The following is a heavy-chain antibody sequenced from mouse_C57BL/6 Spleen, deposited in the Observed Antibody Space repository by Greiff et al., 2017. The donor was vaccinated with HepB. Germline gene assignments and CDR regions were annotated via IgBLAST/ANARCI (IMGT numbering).Heavy chain of an antibody. Sequence: QVQLQQPGAELVKPGASVKMSCKASGYTFTSYWITWVKQRPGQGLEWIGDIYPGSGSTNYNEKFKSKATLTVDTSSSTAYMQLSSLTSEDSAVYYCARMTVVATYAMDYWGQGTSVTVSS. CDR2: IYPGSGST. V-gene: IGHV1-55*01. CDR3: ARMTVVATYAMDY. D-gene: IGHD1-1*02. J-gene: IGHJ4*01. CDR1: GYTFTSYW.